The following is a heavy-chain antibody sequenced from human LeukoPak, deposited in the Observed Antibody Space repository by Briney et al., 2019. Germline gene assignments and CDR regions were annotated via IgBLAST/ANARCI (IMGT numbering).Heavy chain of an antibody. Sequence: GGSLRLSCAASGFTFSSYWMSWVRQAPGKGLEWVANIKQDGSEKYYVDSVKGRFTISRDNAKNSLYLQMNSLRDEDTAVYYCARILETSSGLIDAFDIWGQGTMVTVSS. CDR3: ARILETSSGLIDAFDI. V-gene: IGHV3-7*04. CDR1: GFTFSSYW. J-gene: IGHJ3*02. CDR2: IKQDGSEK. D-gene: IGHD3-22*01.